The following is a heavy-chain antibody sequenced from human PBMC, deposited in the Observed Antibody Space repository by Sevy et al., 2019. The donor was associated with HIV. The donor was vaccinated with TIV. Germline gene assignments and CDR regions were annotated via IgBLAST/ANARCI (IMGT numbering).Heavy chain of an antibody. Sequence: GGSLRLSCDASGFTFSHYGMHWVRQAPGKGLEWVGVMSFDGKREYYADSVKGRFTISRDNSKSTVYLQLTSLRPEDTAVYYCVKEGVQIWSLSDYWGQGTLVTVSS. CDR3: VKEGVQIWSLSDY. J-gene: IGHJ4*02. CDR1: GFTFSHYG. CDR2: MSFDGKRE. D-gene: IGHD5-18*01. V-gene: IGHV3-30*18.